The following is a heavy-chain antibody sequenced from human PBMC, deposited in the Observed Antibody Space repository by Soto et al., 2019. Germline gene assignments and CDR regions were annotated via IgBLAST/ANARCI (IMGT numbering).Heavy chain of an antibody. J-gene: IGHJ4*02. CDR2: IGIPGDT. CDR1: GFTFSTYA. Sequence: GGSLRLSCADSGFTFSTYALSWVRQAPGKGLEWVSAIGIPGDTYYRDSVKGRFTISRDNSKSILYLQMNSLRAEDTALYYCAKQRETLNTAHFDYWGQGALVTVSS. CDR3: AKQRETLNTAHFDY. V-gene: IGHV3-23*01. D-gene: IGHD4-17*01.